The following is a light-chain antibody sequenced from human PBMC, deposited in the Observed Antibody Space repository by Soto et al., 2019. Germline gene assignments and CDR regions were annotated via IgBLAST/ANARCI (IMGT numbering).Light chain of an antibody. CDR1: SSNIGAGYD. CDR2: GNT. V-gene: IGLV1-40*01. Sequence: QSVLTQPPSVSGAPEQRVTFSCTGRSSNIGAGYDVHWYQLVPGTAPKLLMDGNTNRPSGVPDRFAGSKSGASASLAITGLQAEDEGDYYCQSYDSCSLSVVFGGGTQLTVL. CDR3: QSYDSCSLSVV. J-gene: IGLJ2*01.